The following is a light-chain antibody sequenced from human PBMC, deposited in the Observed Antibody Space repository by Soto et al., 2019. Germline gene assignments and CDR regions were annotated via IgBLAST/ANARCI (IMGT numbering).Light chain of an antibody. CDR3: QTYDSSLSARYV. Sequence: QSVLTQPPSVSGAPGQRVTISCTGSSSNIGAGYDVHWYQQLPGAAPKLLIFGNGNRPSGVPDRFSGSKSDTSASLAITGLQAEDEADYYCQTYDSSLSARYVFGTGTKVTVL. V-gene: IGLV1-40*01. CDR2: GNG. J-gene: IGLJ1*01. CDR1: SSNIGAGYD.